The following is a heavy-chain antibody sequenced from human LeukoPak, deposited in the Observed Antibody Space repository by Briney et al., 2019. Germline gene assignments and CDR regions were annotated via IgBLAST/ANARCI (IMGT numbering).Heavy chain of an antibody. Sequence: SETLSLTCAVYGGSFSGYYWSWIRHPPGKGLEWIGEINHNGSTNYNPSLKSRVTISVGASKNQFSLKLSSVTAADTAVYYCARGLTTYYYDSSGRTYYFDYWGQGTLVTVSS. D-gene: IGHD3-22*01. CDR1: GGSFSGYY. J-gene: IGHJ4*02. V-gene: IGHV4-34*01. CDR2: INHNGST. CDR3: ARGLTTYYYDSSGRTYYFDY.